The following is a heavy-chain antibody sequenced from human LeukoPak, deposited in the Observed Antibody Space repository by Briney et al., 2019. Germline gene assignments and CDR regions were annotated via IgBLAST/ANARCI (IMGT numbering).Heavy chain of an antibody. Sequence: EGSLRLSCAASGFTFSSYGMHWVRQAPGKGLEWVAVIWYDGSNKYYADSVKGRFTISRDSSKNTLYLQMNSLRAEDTAVYYCARKVLGVVIQTAAMDVWGQGTTVTVSS. CDR1: GFTFSSYG. CDR3: ARKVLGVVIQTAAMDV. J-gene: IGHJ6*02. CDR2: IWYDGSNK. D-gene: IGHD3-3*01. V-gene: IGHV3-33*01.